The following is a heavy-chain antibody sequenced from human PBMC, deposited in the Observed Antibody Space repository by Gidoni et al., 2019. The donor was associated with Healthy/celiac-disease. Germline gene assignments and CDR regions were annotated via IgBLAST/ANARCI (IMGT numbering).Heavy chain of an antibody. CDR2: INTNTVSP. J-gene: IGHJ4*02. CDR1: GSTCTSYA. Sequence: QVSLVQSGYEWTKHGTSVTVSCMASGSTCTSYAMNWVRQVPGEGLEWLGWINTNTVSPTYAQGYTGRFVFSLDTTVSTAYLQISSRKAEDTAVYYCARRRDDILTGYFDYWGQGTLVTVSS. V-gene: IGHV7-4-1*02. D-gene: IGHD3-9*01. CDR3: ARRRDDILTGYFDY.